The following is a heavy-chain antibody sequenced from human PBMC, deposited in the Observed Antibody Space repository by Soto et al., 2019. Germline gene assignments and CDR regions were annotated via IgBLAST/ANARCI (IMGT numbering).Heavy chain of an antibody. D-gene: IGHD3-3*01. CDR3: ARRIFGSRNNAFDI. V-gene: IGHV1-46*03. CDR1: GYIFTSYY. CDR2: INPSGGRT. J-gene: IGHJ3*02. Sequence: ASVKVSCKASGYIFTSYYMHWVRQAPGQGLEWMGIINPSGGRTSHAQKFQGRVTMTRDTSTRPVYMELSSLRSEDTAVYYCARRIFGSRNNAFDIWGQGTIVTVSS.